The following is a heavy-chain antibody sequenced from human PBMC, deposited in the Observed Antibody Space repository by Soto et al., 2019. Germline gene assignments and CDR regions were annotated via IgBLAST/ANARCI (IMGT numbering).Heavy chain of an antibody. J-gene: IGHJ4*02. D-gene: IGHD3-22*01. CDR2: IYYSGST. CDR1: GGSISGGGYY. CDR3: ARDSPPYYYDSSGYPVNYFDY. V-gene: IGHV4-31*02. Sequence: SETLSLTXTVSGGSISGGGYYWSWIRQHPGKGLEWIGYIYYSGSTYYNPSLKSRVTISVDTSKNQFSLKLSSVTAADTAVYYCARDSPPYYYDSSGYPVNYFDYWGQGTLVTVSS.